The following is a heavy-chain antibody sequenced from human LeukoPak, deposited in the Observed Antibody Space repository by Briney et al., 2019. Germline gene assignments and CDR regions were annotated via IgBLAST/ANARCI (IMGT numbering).Heavy chain of an antibody. J-gene: IGHJ4*02. D-gene: IGHD3-22*01. Sequence: TGRSLRLSCAASGFTFYDYAVHWVRQAPGKGLEWVSGISWNSGSIGYADSVKGRFTISRDNAKNSLYLQMNSLRAEDTALYYCAKGRATEIYYYDNRYFDYWGQGTLVTVSS. CDR1: GFTFYDYA. V-gene: IGHV3-9*01. CDR3: AKGRATEIYYYDNRYFDY. CDR2: ISWNSGSI.